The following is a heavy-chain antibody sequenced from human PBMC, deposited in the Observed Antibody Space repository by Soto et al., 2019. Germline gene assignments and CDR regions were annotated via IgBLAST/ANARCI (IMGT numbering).Heavy chain of an antibody. Sequence: QVQLVQSGAEVKKPGASVKVSCKASGYTFTSYAMHWVRQAPGQRLEWMGWINAGNGNTKYSQKFQGRVTITRDTSGSTAYMELSILRTEDTAVYYCARRTGRPASPGDYWGPGTLVTVSS. J-gene: IGHJ4*02. D-gene: IGHD2-2*01. CDR3: ARRTGRPASPGDY. CDR1: GYTFTSYA. V-gene: IGHV1-3*01. CDR2: INAGNGNT.